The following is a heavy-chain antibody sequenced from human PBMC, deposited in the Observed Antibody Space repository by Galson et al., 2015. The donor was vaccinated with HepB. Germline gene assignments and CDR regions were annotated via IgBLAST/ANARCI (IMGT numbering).Heavy chain of an antibody. Sequence: SVKVSCKASGYTFTSYDINWVRQATGQGLEWMGWMNPNSGNTGYAQKFQGRVTMTRNTSISTAYMELSSLRSEDTAVYYCARGLIPSLHSSSWFLLASPQDNWFDPWGQGTLVTVSS. CDR2: MNPNSGNT. D-gene: IGHD6-13*01. CDR1: GYTFTSYD. CDR3: ARGLIPSLHSSSWFLLASPQDNWFDP. J-gene: IGHJ5*02. V-gene: IGHV1-8*01.